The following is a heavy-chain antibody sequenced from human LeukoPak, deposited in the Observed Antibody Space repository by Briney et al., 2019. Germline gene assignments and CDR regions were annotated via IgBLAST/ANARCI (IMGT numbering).Heavy chain of an antibody. Sequence: GGSLRLSCVASRIIVSSNYMTWVRQAPGKGLEWVSVIYSGGSTYYADSVKGRFTISRDNSKNTLYLQMNNLRVEDTAVYYCARDRSWFDPWGQGTPVTVTS. V-gene: IGHV3-66*01. J-gene: IGHJ5*02. CDR3: ARDRSWFDP. CDR1: RIIVSSNY. CDR2: IYSGGST. D-gene: IGHD6-19*01.